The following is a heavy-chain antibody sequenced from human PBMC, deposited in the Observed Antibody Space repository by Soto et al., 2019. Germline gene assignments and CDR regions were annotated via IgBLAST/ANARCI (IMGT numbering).Heavy chain of an antibody. V-gene: IGHV3-30*18. J-gene: IGHJ4*03. D-gene: IGHD3-3*01. CDR2: ISYDGSNK. CDR1: GFTFSSYC. CDR3: AKDRGLYYESWSGYYDY. Sequence: GGSLRLSGAASGFTFSSYCIHWVRQAPGKGLEWVAVISYDGSNKYYADSVKGRFHISRDNSKNTLYLQMNSLRAEDTAVYYCAKDRGLYYESWSGYYDYLGQGTLVTHSS.